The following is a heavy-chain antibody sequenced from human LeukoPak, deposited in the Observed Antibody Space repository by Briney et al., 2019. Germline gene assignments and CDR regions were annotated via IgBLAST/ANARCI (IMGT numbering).Heavy chain of an antibody. D-gene: IGHD6-13*01. CDR3: ARAGSSSWYGNWFDP. CDR1: GFTFSSYS. V-gene: IGHV3-21*01. CDR2: ISSSSSYI. J-gene: IGHJ5*02. Sequence: PGGSLRLSCAASGFTFSSYSMSWVRQAPGKGLEWVSSISSSSSYIYYADSVKGRFTISRDNAKNSLYLQMNSLRAEDTAVYYCARAGSSSWYGNWFDPWGQGTLVTVSS.